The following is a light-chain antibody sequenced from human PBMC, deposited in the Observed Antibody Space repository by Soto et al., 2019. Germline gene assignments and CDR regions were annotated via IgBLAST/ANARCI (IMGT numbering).Light chain of an antibody. CDR2: KVS. Sequence: DVVMTQSPLSLPVTLGQPASISCRSSQSLVYSDGNTYLSWFQQRPGQSPRRLIYKVSNRDSGVPDRFSGSGSGTDFTLKISRVEAEDVGVYYCMQGIHWPPTFGQGTKVEIK. CDR1: QSLVYSDGNTY. V-gene: IGKV2-30*01. CDR3: MQGIHWPPT. J-gene: IGKJ1*01.